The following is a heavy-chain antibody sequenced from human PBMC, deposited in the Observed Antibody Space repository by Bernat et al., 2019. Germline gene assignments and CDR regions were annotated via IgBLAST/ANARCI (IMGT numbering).Heavy chain of an antibody. D-gene: IGHD1-1*01. CDR2: IYYSGST. Sequence: QVQLQESGPGLVKPSQTLSLTCTVSGGSISSGDYYWSWIRHPPGKGLEWIGYIYYSGSTYYNPSLKSRVTISVDTSKNQFSLKLSSVTAADTAVYYCARGGWNDDGDPDYWGQGTLVTVSS. CDR3: ARGGWNDDGDPDY. CDR1: GGSISSGDYY. V-gene: IGHV4-30-4*01. J-gene: IGHJ4*02.